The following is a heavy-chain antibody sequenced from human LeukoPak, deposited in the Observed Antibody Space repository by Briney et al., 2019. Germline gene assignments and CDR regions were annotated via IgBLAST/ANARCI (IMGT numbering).Heavy chain of an antibody. D-gene: IGHD3-10*01. CDR3: ASVPGYMVRVYYFDY. V-gene: IGHV4-4*02. Sequence: SETLSLTCAVSGGSISSSNWWSWVRQPPGKGLEWIGEIYHSGSTNYNPSLKSRVTISVDKSKNQFSLKLSSVTAADTAVYYCASVPGYMVRVYYFDYWGQGTLVTVSS. J-gene: IGHJ4*02. CDR1: GGSISSSNW. CDR2: IYHSGST.